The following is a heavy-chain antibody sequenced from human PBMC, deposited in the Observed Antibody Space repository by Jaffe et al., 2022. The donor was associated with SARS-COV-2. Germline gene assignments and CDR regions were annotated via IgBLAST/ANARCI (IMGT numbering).Heavy chain of an antibody. D-gene: IGHD3-16*01. J-gene: IGHJ6*02. V-gene: IGHV4-4*02. CDR2: IYHSGST. Sequence: QVQLQESGPGLVKPSGTLSLTCAVSGGSISSSNWWSWVRQPLGKGLEWIGEIYHSGSTNYNPSLKSRVIISVDKSKNHFSLKLRSVTAADTAVYYCARDTFLSYRRMYGMDVWGQGTTVTVSS. CDR1: GGSISSSNW. CDR3: ARDTFLSYRRMYGMDV.